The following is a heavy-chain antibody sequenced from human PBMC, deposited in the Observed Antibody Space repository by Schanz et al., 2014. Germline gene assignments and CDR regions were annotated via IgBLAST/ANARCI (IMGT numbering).Heavy chain of an antibody. CDR3: ARDGGRDGYNLAFDV. D-gene: IGHD5-12*01. Sequence: VHLVESGGGVVQPGRSLRLSCAASGFTFSNYDMHWVRQAIGKGLEWVSGIGPASDPYYAGSVKGRFTISRDSSKNTLFLQMNSLRAEDTAVYFCARDGGRDGYNLAFDVWGQGTLVTVSS. CDR1: GFTFSNYD. CDR2: IGPASDP. J-gene: IGHJ3*01. V-gene: IGHV3-13*05.